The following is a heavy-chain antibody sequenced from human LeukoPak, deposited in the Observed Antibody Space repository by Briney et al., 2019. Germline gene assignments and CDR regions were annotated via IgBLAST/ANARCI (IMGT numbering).Heavy chain of an antibody. CDR3: ASHSSSWYGFDY. Sequence: GGSLRLSCAASGFTVSSNHMSWVRQAPGKGLEWVLVIYSGGSTYYADSVKGRFTISRDNSKNTLYLQMNSLRAEDTAVYYCASHSSSWYGFDYWGQGTLVTVSS. J-gene: IGHJ4*02. CDR1: GFTVSSNH. V-gene: IGHV3-53*01. CDR2: IYSGGST. D-gene: IGHD6-13*01.